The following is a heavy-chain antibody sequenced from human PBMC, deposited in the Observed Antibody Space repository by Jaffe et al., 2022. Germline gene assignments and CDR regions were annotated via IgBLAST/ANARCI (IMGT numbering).Heavy chain of an antibody. CDR3: AKPVGGYCSGGSCYNKPLDY. CDR2: ISWDGGST. J-gene: IGHJ4*02. D-gene: IGHD2-15*01. V-gene: IGHV3-43*01. Sequence: EVQLVESGGVVVQPGGSLRLSCAASGFTFDDYTMHWVRQAPGKGLEWVSLISWDGGSTYYADSVKGRFTISRDNSKNSLYLQMNSLRTEDTALYYCAKPVGGYCSGGSCYNKPLDYWGQGTLVTVSS. CDR1: GFTFDDYT.